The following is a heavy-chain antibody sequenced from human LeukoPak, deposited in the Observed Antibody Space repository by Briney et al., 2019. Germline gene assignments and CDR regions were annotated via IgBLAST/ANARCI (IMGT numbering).Heavy chain of an antibody. CDR1: GFTFSSYA. Sequence: PGGSLRLSCAASGFTFSSYAMHWVRQAPGKGLEWVAVISYDGSNKYYADSVKGRFTISRDNSKNTLYLQMNSLRAEDTAVYYCAREQRWLQYDAFDIWGQGTMVTVSS. V-gene: IGHV3-30*04. J-gene: IGHJ3*02. CDR3: AREQRWLQYDAFDI. CDR2: ISYDGSNK. D-gene: IGHD5-24*01.